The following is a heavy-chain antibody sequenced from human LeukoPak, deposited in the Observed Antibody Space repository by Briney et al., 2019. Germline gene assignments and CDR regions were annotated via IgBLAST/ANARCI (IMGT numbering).Heavy chain of an antibody. CDR3: ARGPTVPKKGLVDY. Sequence: ASVKVSCKASGGTFSSYAISWVRQAPGQGLEWMGWINPNSGGTNYAQKFQGRVTMTRDTSISTAYMELSRLRSDDTAVYYCARGPTVPKKGLVDYWGQGTLVTVSS. CDR1: GGTFSSYA. D-gene: IGHD4-11*01. J-gene: IGHJ4*02. CDR2: INPNSGGT. V-gene: IGHV1-2*02.